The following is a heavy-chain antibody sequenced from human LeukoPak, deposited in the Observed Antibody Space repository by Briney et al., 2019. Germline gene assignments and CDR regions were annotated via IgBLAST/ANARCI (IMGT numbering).Heavy chain of an antibody. V-gene: IGHV4-59*01. CDR1: GGSISSYY. Sequence: PSETLSLTCTVSGGSISSYYWSWIRQPPGKGLEWIGYIYYSGTTNYNPSLKSRVTISVDTSKDQISLKLSSVTAADTAVYFCARGGYYYGSEKAYAMGVWGQGTTATVSS. CDR3: ARGGYYYGSEKAYAMGV. CDR2: IYYSGTT. J-gene: IGHJ6*02. D-gene: IGHD3-10*01.